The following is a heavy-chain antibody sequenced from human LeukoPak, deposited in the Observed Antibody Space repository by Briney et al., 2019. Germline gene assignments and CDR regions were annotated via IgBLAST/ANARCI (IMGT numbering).Heavy chain of an antibody. Sequence: GASLRLSCAASGFTFSSYAMSWVRQAPRKGLEWVSAISGSGGSTYYADSVKGRFTISRDNSKNTLYLQMNSLRAEDTAVYYCTSTSGWYPRFDYWGQGTLVTVSS. CDR3: TSTSGWYPRFDY. CDR1: GFTFSSYA. D-gene: IGHD6-19*01. CDR2: ISGSGGST. V-gene: IGHV3-23*01. J-gene: IGHJ4*02.